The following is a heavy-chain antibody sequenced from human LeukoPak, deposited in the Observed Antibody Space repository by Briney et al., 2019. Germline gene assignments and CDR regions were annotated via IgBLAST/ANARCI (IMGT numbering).Heavy chain of an antibody. CDR3: ARGLRYFDWHFDY. D-gene: IGHD3-9*01. CDR1: GGSISSSSYY. V-gene: IGHV4-39*07. J-gene: IGHJ4*02. CDR2: IYYSGST. Sequence: PSETLSLTCTVSGGSISSSSYYWGWIRQPPGKGLEWVGSIYYSGSTYYNPSLKSRVTISVDTSKNQFSLKLSSVIAADTAVYYCARGLRYFDWHFDYWGQGTLVTVSS.